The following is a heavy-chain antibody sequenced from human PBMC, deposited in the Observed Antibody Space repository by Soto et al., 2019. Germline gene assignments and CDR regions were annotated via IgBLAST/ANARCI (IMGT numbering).Heavy chain of an antibody. CDR2: ISSSSSYI. CDR3: ARALYYYDSSGYYGS. J-gene: IGHJ5*02. V-gene: IGHV3-21*01. Sequence: EVQLVESGGGLVKPGGSLRLSCAASEFTFSSYSMNWVRQAPGKGLEWVSSISSSSSYIYYADSVKGRFTISRDNAKNSLYLQMNSLRAEDTAVYYCARALYYYDSSGYYGSWGQGTLVTVSS. D-gene: IGHD3-22*01. CDR1: EFTFSSYS.